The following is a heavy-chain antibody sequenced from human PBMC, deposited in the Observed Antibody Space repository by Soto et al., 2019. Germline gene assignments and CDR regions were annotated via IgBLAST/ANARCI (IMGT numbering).Heavy chain of an antibody. V-gene: IGHV4-31*03. CDR1: GGSISSGGYY. D-gene: IGHD4-17*01. CDR3: ARNGDYGYFDY. CDR2: IYYSGST. J-gene: IGHJ4*02. Sequence: SETLSLTCTVSGGSISSGGYYWSWIRQHPGKGLEWIGYIYYSGSTYYNPSLKSRVTISVDTSKNQFSLKLSSVAAADTAVYYCARNGDYGYFDYWGQGTLVTVSS.